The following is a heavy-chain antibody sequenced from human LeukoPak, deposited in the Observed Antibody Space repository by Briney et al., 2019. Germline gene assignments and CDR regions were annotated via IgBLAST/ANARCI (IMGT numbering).Heavy chain of an antibody. D-gene: IGHD1-26*01. CDR1: GFNFDEYG. V-gene: IGHV3-20*04. CDR2: VSWNGGGT. J-gene: IGHJ4*02. CDR3: ARMVSGRNFRFDC. Sequence: PGGSLRLSCAASGFNFDEYGMSWVRQAPGKRLECVSGVSWNGGGTGYADSVRGRFTISRDNAKNSLYLHMDSVTAEDTALYYCARMVSGRNFRFDCWGQGTLVTVSS.